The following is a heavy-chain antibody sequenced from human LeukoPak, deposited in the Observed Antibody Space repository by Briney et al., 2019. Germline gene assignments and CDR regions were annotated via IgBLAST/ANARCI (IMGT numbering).Heavy chain of an antibody. J-gene: IGHJ4*02. CDR3: ARVGDGYPGDFDY. V-gene: IGHV4-34*01. D-gene: IGHD5-24*01. CDR1: GGSFSDYY. CDR2: INHSGST. Sequence: SETLSLTCAVYGGSFSDYYWSWIRQPPGKGLDWIGEINHSGSTNYSPSLKSRVTISGDTSKNQISLKLSSVTAADTAVYYCARVGDGYPGDFDYWGQGTLVTVSS.